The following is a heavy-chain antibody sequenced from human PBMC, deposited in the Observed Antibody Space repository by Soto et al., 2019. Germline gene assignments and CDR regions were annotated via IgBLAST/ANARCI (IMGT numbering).Heavy chain of an antibody. CDR3: AGGSGWLSDY. Sequence: EVQLVESGGGLVQPGGSLRLSCAASGFSISLYWMNWVRQAPGKGLERVAIIRKDGSEKYYVDSVKGRFTISRDNAKNSLYLQMNSPRDDDTAVYYCAGGSGWLSDYWGRGTLVTVSS. CDR2: IRKDGSEK. CDR1: GFSISLYW. V-gene: IGHV3-7*03. J-gene: IGHJ4*02. D-gene: IGHD6-19*01.